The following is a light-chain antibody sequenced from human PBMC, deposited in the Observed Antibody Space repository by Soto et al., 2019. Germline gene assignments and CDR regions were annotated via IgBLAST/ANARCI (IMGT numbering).Light chain of an antibody. CDR1: NIGSKN. CDR2: DDR. J-gene: IGLJ1*01. Sequence: SYELTQPPSVSVAPGQTARITCGGNNIGSKNVHWYRQKPGQAPVLVVYDDRARPSGIPERFSGSNSGSSATLTISRVEAGDEADYYCQVWDSDTSHEVFGTGTKLTVL. CDR3: QVWDSDTSHEV. V-gene: IGLV3-21*02.